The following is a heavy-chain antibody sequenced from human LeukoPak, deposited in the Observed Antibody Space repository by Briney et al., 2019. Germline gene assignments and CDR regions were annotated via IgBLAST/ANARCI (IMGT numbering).Heavy chain of an antibody. V-gene: IGHV3-73*01. Sequence: PGGSLRLSCAASGFTFSGSAMHWVRQASGKGLEWVGRIRSKANSYATAYAASVKGRFTISRDDSKNTLYLQMNSLRAEDTAVYYCAYPQWDLWGQGTLVTVSS. D-gene: IGHD6-19*01. CDR2: IRSKANSYAT. J-gene: IGHJ5*02. CDR1: GFTFSGSA. CDR3: AYPQWDL.